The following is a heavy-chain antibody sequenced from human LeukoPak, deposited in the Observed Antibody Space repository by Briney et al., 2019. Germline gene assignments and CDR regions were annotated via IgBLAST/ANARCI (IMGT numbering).Heavy chain of an antibody. Sequence: GGSLRLSCAASGFTVGSNYMSWVRQAPGKGLEWVSVIYSGGSTYYADSVKGRFTISRDNSKNTLYLHMNSLRAEDTAVYYCAKDSRRTSGWYYFDYWGQGALVTVSS. D-gene: IGHD6-19*01. CDR1: GFTVGSNY. J-gene: IGHJ4*02. CDR2: IYSGGST. V-gene: IGHV3-53*01. CDR3: AKDSRRTSGWYYFDY.